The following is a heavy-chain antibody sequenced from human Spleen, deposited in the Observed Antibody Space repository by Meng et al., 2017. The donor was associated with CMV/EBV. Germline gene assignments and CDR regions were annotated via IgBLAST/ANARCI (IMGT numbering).Heavy chain of an antibody. J-gene: IGHJ6*02. CDR3: AKALDFFPNYYYYGMDV. CDR2: IRYDGSNK. V-gene: IGHV3-30*02. CDR1: GFTFSSYG. D-gene: IGHD3-3*01. Sequence: GESLKISCAASGFTFSSYGMHWVRQAPGKGLEWVAFIRYDGSNKYYADSVKGRFTISRDNSRNTLDLQMNSLRAEDTAVYYCAKALDFFPNYYYYGMDVWGQGTTVTVSS.